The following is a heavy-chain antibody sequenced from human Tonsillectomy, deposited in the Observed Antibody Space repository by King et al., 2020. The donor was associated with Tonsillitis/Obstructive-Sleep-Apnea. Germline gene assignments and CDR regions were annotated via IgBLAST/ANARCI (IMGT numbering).Heavy chain of an antibody. CDR3: ARRTPVKLERRSYYYYMDV. D-gene: IGHD1-1*01. V-gene: IGHV5-51*01. CDR2: IYPGDSDT. J-gene: IGHJ6*03. Sequence: QLVQSGAEVKKPGESLKISCKGSGYDFTNYWVGWVRQMPGKGLEWMGIIYPGDSDTRYSPSFQGQVTISADKSISTAYLQWSSLQASDTAMYYCARRTPVKLERRSYYYYMDVWGKGTTVTVSS. CDR1: GYDFTNYW.